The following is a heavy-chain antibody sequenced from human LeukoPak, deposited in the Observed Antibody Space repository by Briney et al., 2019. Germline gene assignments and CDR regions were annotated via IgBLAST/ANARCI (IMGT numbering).Heavy chain of an antibody. V-gene: IGHV3-30*02. J-gene: IGHJ3*02. Sequence: GGSLRLSCAASAFTFRSYGMHWVRQAPGKGLEWVAFIRYHGSDKYYADSVRDRFTISRDNSKNTLYLQMNSLRAEDTAVYYCAKKWSGDYDSSGVNDAFDIWGQGTMVTVSS. D-gene: IGHD3-22*01. CDR2: IRYHGSDK. CDR1: AFTFRSYG. CDR3: AKKWSGDYDSSGVNDAFDI.